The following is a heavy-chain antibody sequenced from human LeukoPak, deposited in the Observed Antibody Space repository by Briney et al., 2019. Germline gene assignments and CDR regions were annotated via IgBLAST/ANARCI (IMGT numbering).Heavy chain of an antibody. CDR2: IYQTGST. D-gene: IGHD6-19*01. CDR3: ARGNIAVAGLFDY. V-gene: IGHV4-4*02. CDR1: GGAISSINW. Sequence: PSGSLALTCAVSGGAISSINWWSWVRQPPGKGLEWIGEIYQTGSTNYNPSLKSRVTISVDKSKNQFSLKLSSVTAADTAVYYCARGNIAVAGLFDYWGQGTLVTVSS. J-gene: IGHJ4*02.